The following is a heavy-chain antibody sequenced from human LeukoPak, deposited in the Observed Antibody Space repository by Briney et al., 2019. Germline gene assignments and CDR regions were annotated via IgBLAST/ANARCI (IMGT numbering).Heavy chain of an antibody. CDR1: GGSLSTHH. D-gene: IGHD3-22*01. V-gene: IGHV4-59*11. J-gene: IGHJ4*02. CDR2: ISDSGST. Sequence: SETLSLTCVVSGGSLSTHHWSWIRQSPGRGLEWIGYISDSGSTNYNPSLKSRVTISVDTSKNQFSLMLSSVTAADTAAYYCARGYDSSAYYPFNYWGQGTLVTVSS. CDR3: ARGYDSSAYYPFNY.